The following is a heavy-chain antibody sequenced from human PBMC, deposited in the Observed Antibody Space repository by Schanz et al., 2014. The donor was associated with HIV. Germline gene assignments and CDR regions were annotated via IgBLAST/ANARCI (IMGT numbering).Heavy chain of an antibody. CDR1: GFTLTSYY. V-gene: IGHV1-46*01. Sequence: QVQLVQSGAEVKKPGASMKVSCKASGFTLTSYYIHWVRQAPGQGLEWMGIINPSGGRTNYAQKFQGRVTMTRDTSRNTVYMELSSLRSEDTAVYYCARDLGGDFWSAQGGFDPWGQGTLVTVSS. CDR3: ARDLGGDFWSAQGGFDP. J-gene: IGHJ5*02. D-gene: IGHD3-3*01. CDR2: INPSGGRT.